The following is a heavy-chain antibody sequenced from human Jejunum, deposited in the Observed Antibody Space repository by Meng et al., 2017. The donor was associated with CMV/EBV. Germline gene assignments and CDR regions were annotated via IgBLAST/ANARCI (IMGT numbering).Heavy chain of an antibody. D-gene: IGHD5-18*01. CDR2: IYSGGTT. J-gene: IGHJ5*02. CDR1: GSSVNSNY. CDR3: VRNLGYTYGLVP. V-gene: IGHV3-66*01. Sequence: VELVESGGGLVQSGKPLGPSWAASGSSVNSNYMNWVRQARGKGREWVTLIYSGGTTFCTDSVKCRFTISRDNSKNVLYLQMYSVRAEDTALYHCVRNLGYTYGLVPWGQGTLVTVSS.